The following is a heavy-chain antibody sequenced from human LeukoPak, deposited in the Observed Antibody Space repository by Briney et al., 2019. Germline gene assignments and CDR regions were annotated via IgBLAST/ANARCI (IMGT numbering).Heavy chain of an antibody. CDR3: AKAEFTHSSSWYAY. CDR1: GFTFSNYA. CDR2: ISGSGST. V-gene: IGHV3-23*01. Sequence: LTGGSLRLSCAASGFTFSNYAMSWVRQAPGKGLEWVSAISGSGSTYNADSVKGRFTISRDNSKNTLYLQMNSLRAEDTAVYYCAKAEFTHSSSWYAYWGQGTLVTVSS. D-gene: IGHD6-13*01. J-gene: IGHJ4*02.